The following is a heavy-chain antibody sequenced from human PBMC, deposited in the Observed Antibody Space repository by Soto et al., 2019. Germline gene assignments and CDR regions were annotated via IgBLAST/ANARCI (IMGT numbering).Heavy chain of an antibody. Sequence: LSLTCAASGFTFSSYAMSWVRQAPGKGLEWVSAISGRGGTTYYADSVKGRFTISRDNSKNTLYLQMNSLRAEDTAVYYCAKDPLLGYCSSTSCYGYWGQGTLVTVSS. D-gene: IGHD2-2*01. CDR1: GFTFSSYA. V-gene: IGHV3-23*01. J-gene: IGHJ4*02. CDR3: AKDPLLGYCSSTSCYGY. CDR2: ISGRGGTT.